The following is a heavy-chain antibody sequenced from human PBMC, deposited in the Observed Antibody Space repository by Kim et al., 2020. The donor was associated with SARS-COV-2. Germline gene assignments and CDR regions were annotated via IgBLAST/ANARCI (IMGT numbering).Heavy chain of an antibody. CDR3: ARETPSEGKYFTDY. CDR1: GFTFKNYW. Sequence: GGSLRLSCAASGFTFKNYWMQWVRQVPGKGLVWVSRINRDGSGTIYADSVKGRFTISRDNAKNTLYLQMNSLRAEDTAVYYCARETPSEGKYFTDYWGQGTLVTVSS. J-gene: IGHJ4*02. V-gene: IGHV3-74*01. D-gene: IGHD2-2*01. CDR2: INRDGSGT.